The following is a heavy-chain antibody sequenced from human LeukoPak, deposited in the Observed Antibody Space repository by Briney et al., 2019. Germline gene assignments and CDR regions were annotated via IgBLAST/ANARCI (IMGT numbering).Heavy chain of an antibody. D-gene: IGHD2-2*01. CDR1: GGSFSSGDYY. Sequence: SETLCLTCTVSGGSFSSGDYYWSWIRQPPGKGLEWIGYIYYSGRTYYNPSLKSRVTISEDTSKNQSSLKLSSVTAADTAVYYCARALQDIVVVPALDYWGQGTLVTVSS. J-gene: IGHJ4*02. V-gene: IGHV4-30-4*01. CDR3: ARALQDIVVVPALDY. CDR2: IYYSGRT.